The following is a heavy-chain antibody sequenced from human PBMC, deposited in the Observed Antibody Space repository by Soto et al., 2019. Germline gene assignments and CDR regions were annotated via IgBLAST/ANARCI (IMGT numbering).Heavy chain of an antibody. CDR2: ISYDGSNK. D-gene: IGHD6-19*01. J-gene: IGHJ3*02. V-gene: IGHV3-30*18. CDR3: AKSPDLAVAEPFAFDI. Sequence: PGGSLRLSCAASGFTFSSYDMHWVRQAPGKGLEWVAVISYDGSNKYYADSVKGRFTISRDNSKNTLYLQMNSLRAEDTAVYYCAKSPDLAVAEPFAFDIWGQGTMVTVSS. CDR1: GFTFSSYD.